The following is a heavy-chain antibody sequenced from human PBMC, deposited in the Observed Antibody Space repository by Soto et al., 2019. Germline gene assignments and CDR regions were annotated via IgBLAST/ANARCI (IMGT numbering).Heavy chain of an antibody. D-gene: IGHD3-10*01. V-gene: IGHV3-30-3*01. CDR2: ISYDGSNK. J-gene: IGHJ3*02. Sequence: QMQLVESGGGVVQHGTSLRLSCAASGFTFRTNAMHWVRQAPGKGLEWVAVISYDGSNKYYSDSMKGRFTISRDNSKNILYLQMNSLRAEDTAVYYCAREELQLWSNAFDIWGQGTMVTVSS. CDR3: AREELQLWSNAFDI. CDR1: GFTFRTNA.